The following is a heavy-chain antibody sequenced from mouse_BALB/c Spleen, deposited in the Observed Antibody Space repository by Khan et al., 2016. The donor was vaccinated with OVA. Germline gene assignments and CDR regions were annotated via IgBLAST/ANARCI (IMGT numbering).Heavy chain of an antibody. V-gene: IGHV5-17*02. J-gene: IGHJ2*01. Sequence: EVELVESGGGLVQSGGSRKLSCAASGFTFTSYGMHWIRQAPEKGLEWVAYISSDSNTIYYADTVKGRFTISRDTPKNTLFLNMTSLRSEDTAMYCCATSYFYGYYFDYWGQGTTLTVSS. CDR3: ATSYFYGYYFDY. D-gene: IGHD1-1*01. CDR1: GFTFTSYG. CDR2: ISSDSNTI.